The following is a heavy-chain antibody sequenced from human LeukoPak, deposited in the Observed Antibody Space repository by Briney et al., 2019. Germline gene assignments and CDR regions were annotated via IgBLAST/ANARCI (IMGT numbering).Heavy chain of an antibody. D-gene: IGHD4-17*01. CDR2: IYYSGST. CDR3: ARDQEGTTVTKRYYYYYMDV. V-gene: IGHV4-39*07. Sequence: ETLSLTCTVSGGSISSSSYYWGWIRQPPGKGLEWIGSIYYSGSTYYNPSLKSRVTISVDTSMNQFSLKLSSVTAADTAVYYCARDQEGTTVTKRYYYYYMDVWGKGTTVTVSS. CDR1: GGSISSSSYY. J-gene: IGHJ6*03.